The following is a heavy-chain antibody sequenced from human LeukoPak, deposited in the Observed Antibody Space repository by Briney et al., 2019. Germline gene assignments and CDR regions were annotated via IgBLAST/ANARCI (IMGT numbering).Heavy chain of an antibody. CDR2: ISAYNGNT. V-gene: IGHV1-18*01. CDR1: GYTFTSYG. D-gene: IGHD5-18*01. CDR3: ARDFSVVDTAMPGDY. J-gene: IGHJ4*02. Sequence: VASVKVSCKASGYTFTSYGISWVRQAPGQGLEWMGWISAYNGNTNYAQKLQGRVTMTTDTSTSTAYMELRSLRSDDTAVYYCARDFSVVDTAMPGDYWGQGTLVTVSS.